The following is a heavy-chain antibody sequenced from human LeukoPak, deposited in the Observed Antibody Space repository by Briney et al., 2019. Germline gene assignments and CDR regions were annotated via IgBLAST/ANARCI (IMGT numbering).Heavy chain of an antibody. Sequence: SETLSLTCAVYGVSFSGYYWSWIRQPPGKGLEWIGEINHSGSTNYNPSLKSRVTISVDTSKNQFSLKLSSVTAADTAVYYCARVAAHSSWYSYFQHWGQGTLVTVSS. CDR2: INHSGST. CDR3: ARVAAHSSWYSYFQH. D-gene: IGHD6-13*01. CDR1: GVSFSGYY. V-gene: IGHV4-34*01. J-gene: IGHJ1*01.